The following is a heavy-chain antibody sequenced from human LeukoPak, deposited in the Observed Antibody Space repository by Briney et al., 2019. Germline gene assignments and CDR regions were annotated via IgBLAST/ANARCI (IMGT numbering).Heavy chain of an antibody. V-gene: IGHV3-74*01. D-gene: IGHD4-17*01. CDR2: INKDGSNT. J-gene: IGHJ4*02. CDR1: GFTFSSHW. Sequence: PGGSLRLSCAASGFTFSSHWMHWVRQVPGKGLVWVSRINKDGSNTFYADSVKGRFTISRDNAKNTLYLQMNGLRAEDTAVYYCARGGYGAHMGWGQGTLVTVSS. CDR3: ARGGYGAHMG.